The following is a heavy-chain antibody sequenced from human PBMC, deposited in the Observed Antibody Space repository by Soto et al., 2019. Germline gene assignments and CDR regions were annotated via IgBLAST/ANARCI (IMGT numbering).Heavy chain of an antibody. J-gene: IGHJ4*02. CDR2: IFYTGRT. Sequence: QVQLQESGPGLVKPSETLSLTCTVSGGSIRDYYWVWIRQPLGKGLEWMGSIFYTGRTDNNPSLKSRVSISLATSKNQFSLNLGSVTAADTAVYYCARVNRGAFDYWGQGALVTVSS. CDR1: GGSIRDYY. V-gene: IGHV4-59*01. CDR3: ARVNRGAFDY.